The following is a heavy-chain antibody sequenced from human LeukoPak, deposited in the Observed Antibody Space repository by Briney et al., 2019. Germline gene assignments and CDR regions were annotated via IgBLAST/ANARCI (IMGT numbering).Heavy chain of an antibody. V-gene: IGHV4-59*01. CDR2: IYYSGST. J-gene: IGHJ6*02. CDR3: ARDLRGGADYGMDV. CDR1: GGSISSYY. D-gene: IGHD1-26*01. Sequence: SETLSLTCTVSGGSISSYYWSWIRQPPGKGLEWIGYIYYSGSTNYNPSLKSRVTISVDTSKNQFSLKLSSVTAADTVVYYCARDLRGGADYGMDVWGQGTTVTVSS.